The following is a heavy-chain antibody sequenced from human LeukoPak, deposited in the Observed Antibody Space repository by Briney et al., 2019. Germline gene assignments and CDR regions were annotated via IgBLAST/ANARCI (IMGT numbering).Heavy chain of an antibody. J-gene: IGHJ6*02. V-gene: IGHV4-59*01. CDR3: ARGGSNYYGMDV. CDR2: IYYNGNT. Sequence: SETLSLTCSVSDVSINSYHWNWIRRPPGKGLEWIGYIYYNGNTNYSPSLKSRVTMSVDTSKNLFSLKVSSVTAAGTAVYYCARGGSNYYGMDVWGQGTTVTVSS. D-gene: IGHD3-16*01. CDR1: DVSINSYH.